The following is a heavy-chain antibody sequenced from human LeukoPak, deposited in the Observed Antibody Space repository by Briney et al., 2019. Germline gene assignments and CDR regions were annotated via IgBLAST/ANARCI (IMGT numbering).Heavy chain of an antibody. CDR1: GFTFSSYA. Sequence: GRSLRLSCAASGFTFSSYAMHWVRQAPGKGLEYVSAISSNGGSTYYADSVKGRFTISRDNSKNTLYLQMSSLRAEDTAVYYCVKTNGGYSGYDGGWFDPWGQGTLVTVSS. D-gene: IGHD5-12*01. J-gene: IGHJ5*02. V-gene: IGHV3-64D*06. CDR3: VKTNGGYSGYDGGWFDP. CDR2: ISSNGGST.